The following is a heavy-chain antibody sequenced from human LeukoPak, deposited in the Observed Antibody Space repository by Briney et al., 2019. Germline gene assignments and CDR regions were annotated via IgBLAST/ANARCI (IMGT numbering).Heavy chain of an antibody. CDR3: ARDIVVPAAIPYYYYGMDV. CDR2: IWYDGSNK. CDR1: GFTFSSYG. Sequence: GRSLRLSCAASGFTFSSYGMHWVRQAPGKGLEWVAVIWYDGSNKYYADSVKGRFTISRDNSKNTLYLQMNSLRAEDTAVYYCARDIVVPAAIPYYYYGMDVWGQGATVTVS. D-gene: IGHD2-2*01. V-gene: IGHV3-33*01. J-gene: IGHJ6*02.